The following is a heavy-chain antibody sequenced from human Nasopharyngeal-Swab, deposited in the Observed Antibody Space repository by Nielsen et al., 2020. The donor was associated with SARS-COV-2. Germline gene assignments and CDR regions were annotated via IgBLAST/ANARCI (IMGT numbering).Heavy chain of an antibody. CDR1: AYTFTSSY. D-gene: IGHD3-3*01. CDR2: INPSGGST. CDR3: ASSRYEVTIFGVVYYGMDV. V-gene: IGHV1-46*01. Sequence: ASVKVSCKAAAYTFTSSYMHWVRQAPGQGLEWMGIINPSGGSTSYAQKFQGRITMTRDTSTSTVYMELSSLRSEDTAVYYCASSRYEVTIFGVVYYGMDVWGQGTTVTVSS. J-gene: IGHJ6*02.